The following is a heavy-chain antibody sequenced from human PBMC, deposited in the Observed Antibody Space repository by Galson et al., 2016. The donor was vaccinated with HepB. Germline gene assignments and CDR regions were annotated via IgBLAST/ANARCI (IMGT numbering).Heavy chain of an antibody. Sequence: CAISGDSVSSNSATWNWIRQSPSRGLEWLGRTYYRSKWYNDYAVSVKSQVTINPDTSTNQFSLHLNSVTPEDTAVYDCARQYSSSSFYYGMDVWGQGTTVTVSS. CDR2: TYYRSKWYN. CDR3: ARQYSSSSFYYGMDV. CDR1: GDSVSSNSAT. V-gene: IGHV6-1*01. J-gene: IGHJ6*02. D-gene: IGHD6-6*01.